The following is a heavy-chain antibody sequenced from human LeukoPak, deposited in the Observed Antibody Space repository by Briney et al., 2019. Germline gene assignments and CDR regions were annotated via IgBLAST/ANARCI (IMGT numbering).Heavy chain of an antibody. CDR2: INHSGST. V-gene: IGHV4-34*01. Sequence: PSETLSLTCAVYGGSFSGYYWSWIRQPPGKGLEWIGEINHSGSTNYNPSLKSRVTISVDTSKNQFSLKLSSVTAADTAVYYCAKIGYSVLRYFDWFDYWGQGTLVTVSS. CDR3: AKIGYSVLRYFDWFDY. D-gene: IGHD3-9*01. J-gene: IGHJ4*02. CDR1: GGSFSGYY.